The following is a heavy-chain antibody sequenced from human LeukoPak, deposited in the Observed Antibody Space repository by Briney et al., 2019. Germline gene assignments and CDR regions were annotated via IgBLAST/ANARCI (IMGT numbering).Heavy chain of an antibody. CDR1: GFTFGNYP. D-gene: IGHD4-11*01. CDR2: LSDGGGNT. V-gene: IGHV3-23*01. CDR3: ARSGGLQKFDY. Sequence: GGSLRLSCVASGFTFGNYPMSWVRQAPGKGLEWVSALSDGGGNTFYADSVKGRFIISRDASKNTLYLQMNSLRAEDTAVYYCARSGGLQKFDYWGQGTLVTVSS. J-gene: IGHJ4*02.